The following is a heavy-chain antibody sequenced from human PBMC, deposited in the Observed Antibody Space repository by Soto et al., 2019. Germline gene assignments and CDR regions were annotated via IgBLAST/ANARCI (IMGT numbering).Heavy chain of an antibody. Sequence: GGSLRLSCAASRFTFSDYWMSWVRQAPGKGLEWVANIEQDGGDRYYVDSVKGRFTISRDNAKNSLYLQMNSLRVEGTAVYYCARDNVRDYGGNAGFDYWGQGTLVTVSS. CDR2: IEQDGGDR. CDR3: ARDNVRDYGGNAGFDY. D-gene: IGHD4-17*01. CDR1: RFTFSDYW. J-gene: IGHJ4*02. V-gene: IGHV3-7*01.